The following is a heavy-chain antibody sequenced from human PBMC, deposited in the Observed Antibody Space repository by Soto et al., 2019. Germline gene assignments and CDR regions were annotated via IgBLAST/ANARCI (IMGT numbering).Heavy chain of an antibody. D-gene: IGHD6-13*01. Sequence: PGGSLRLSCAASGFTFSSYSINWVRQAPWKGLEWVSSISSSSIYIYYADSVKGRFTISRDNAKNSLYLQMNSLRAEDTAVYYCARVWQQPAPCGQGTLVTVSS. J-gene: IGHJ5*02. CDR2: ISSSSIYI. CDR1: GFTFSSYS. V-gene: IGHV3-21*01. CDR3: ARVWQQPAP.